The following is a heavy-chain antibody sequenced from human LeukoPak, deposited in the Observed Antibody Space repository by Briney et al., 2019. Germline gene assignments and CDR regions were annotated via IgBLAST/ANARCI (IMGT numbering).Heavy chain of an antibody. V-gene: IGHV3-53*01. J-gene: IGHJ2*01. CDR2: IYSGVST. Sequence: ETLSLTCTVSGGSISSYYWSWVRQAPGKGLEWVSVIYSGVSTYYADSVKGRFTISRDNSKNTLYLQMNSLRAEDTALYYCARDRRYYDSSGYYFHWYFDLWGRGTLVTVSS. CDR1: GGSISSYY. CDR3: ARDRRYYDSSGYYFHWYFDL. D-gene: IGHD3-22*01.